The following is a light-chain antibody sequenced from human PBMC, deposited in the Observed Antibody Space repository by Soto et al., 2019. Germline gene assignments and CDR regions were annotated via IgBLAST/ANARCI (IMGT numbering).Light chain of an antibody. CDR1: QSVSSSY. Sequence: IVLRQSPGTLSLSPGGRATLSGKPCQSVSSSYLAWYQQTPGQAPRLLIYGASSGATGMPDGFRGSGSVTDFTLTISRLEPDDFEVYYCHHYGSLSWTFGQGTKV. V-gene: IGKV3-20*01. CDR3: HHYGSLSWT. J-gene: IGKJ1*01. CDR2: GAS.